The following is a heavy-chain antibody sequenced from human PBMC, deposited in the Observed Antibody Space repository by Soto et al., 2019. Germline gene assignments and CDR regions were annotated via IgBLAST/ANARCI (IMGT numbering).Heavy chain of an antibody. D-gene: IGHD3-10*01. CDR1: GFTFSSYA. CDR2: ISGSGGST. CDR3: ARGRSASSDFDS. Sequence: PGGSLRLSCAASGFTFSSYAMSWVRQAPGKGLEWVSAISGSGGSTYYADSVRGRFTISRDNSKNTLFLQMNSLRAEDTAVYYGARGRSASSDFDSWGQGTPVTVSS. J-gene: IGHJ4*02. V-gene: IGHV3-23*01.